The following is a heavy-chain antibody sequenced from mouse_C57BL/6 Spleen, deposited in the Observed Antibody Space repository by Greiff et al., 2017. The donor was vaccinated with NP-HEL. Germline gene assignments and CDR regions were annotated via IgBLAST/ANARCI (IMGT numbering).Heavy chain of an antibody. V-gene: IGHV1-72*01. J-gene: IGHJ3*01. D-gene: IGHD2-1*01. CDR1: GYTFTSYW. CDR3: ARSTPYYGYYEFAY. CDR2: IDPNSGGT. Sequence: QVQLKQPGAELVKPGASVKLSCKASGYTFTSYWMHWVKQRPGRGLEWIGRIDPNSGGTKYNEKFKSKATLTVDKPSSTAYMQLSSLTSEDSAVYYCARSTPYYGYYEFAYWGQGTLVTVSA.